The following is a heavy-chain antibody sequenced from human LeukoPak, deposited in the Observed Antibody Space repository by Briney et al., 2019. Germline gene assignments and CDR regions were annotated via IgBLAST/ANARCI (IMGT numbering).Heavy chain of an antibody. CDR1: GFTFSSYW. V-gene: IGHV3-7*03. CDR3: AREAPTLDIVVVPAAPSGFDY. CDR2: IKQDGSEK. J-gene: IGHJ4*02. Sequence: GGSLRLSCAASGFTFSSYWMSWVRQAPGKGLEWVANIKQDGSEKYYVDSVKGRFTISRDNAKNSLYLQMNSLRAEDTALYYCAREAPTLDIVVVPAAPSGFDYWGQGTLVTVSS. D-gene: IGHD2-2*01.